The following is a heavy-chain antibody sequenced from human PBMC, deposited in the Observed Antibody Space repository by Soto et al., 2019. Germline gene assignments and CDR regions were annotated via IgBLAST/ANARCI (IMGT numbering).Heavy chain of an antibody. Sequence: DVQLLESGGDLVQPGGSLRLSCAASGFTFNNYAINWVRQSPGKGLEWVSVISGSAGSTYYADSVKGRFTITRDNSKNTLYLQMNSLRAEDTAVYYCAEAGGAAGTVDYFDYWGQGTLVTVSS. J-gene: IGHJ4*02. V-gene: IGHV3-23*01. CDR3: AEAGGAAGTVDYFDY. CDR1: GFTFNNYA. CDR2: ISGSAGST. D-gene: IGHD6-13*01.